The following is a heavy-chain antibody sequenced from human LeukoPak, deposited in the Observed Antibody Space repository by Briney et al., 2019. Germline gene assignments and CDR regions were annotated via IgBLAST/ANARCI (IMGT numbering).Heavy chain of an antibody. CDR2: IGGSGKHS. CDR3: ANEVTPGLDI. D-gene: IGHD2-21*02. J-gene: IGHJ2*01. V-gene: IGHV3-23*01. Sequence: QPGRSLRLSCAVSGFIFDDYAMYWVRQAPGKGLEWVSAIGGSGKHSYYADSVRGRFTISRDNSKNTLSLQMDYLRAEDTAEYYCANEVTPGLDIWGRGMLVTVSS. CDR1: GFIFDDYA.